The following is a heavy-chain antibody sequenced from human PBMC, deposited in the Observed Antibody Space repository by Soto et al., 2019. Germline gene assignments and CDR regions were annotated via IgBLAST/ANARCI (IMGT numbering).Heavy chain of an antibody. D-gene: IGHD5-12*01. V-gene: IGHV5-10-1*01. CDR2: IDPSDSYA. J-gene: IGHJ5*02. CDR3: GRVRVDKAEGWFDP. CDR1: GYSFTTYW. Sequence: GESLKISCKGSGYSFTTYWITWVRQVPGKGLEWMGRIDPSDSYANYSPSFQGHVTMSADKSISTAYLQWSSLKASDTTMYYCGRVRVDKAEGWFDPWGQGTLVTVSS.